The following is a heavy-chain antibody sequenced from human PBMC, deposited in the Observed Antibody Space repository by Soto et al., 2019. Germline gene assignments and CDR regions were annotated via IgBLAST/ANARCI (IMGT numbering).Heavy chain of an antibody. D-gene: IGHD6-19*01. CDR2: IYYSGST. V-gene: IGHV4-39*01. CDR1: GGSISSSSYY. Sequence: SETLSLTCTVSGGSISSSSYYWGWIRQPPGKGLEWIGSIYYSGSTYYNPSLKSRVTISVDTSKNQFSLKLSSVTAADTAVYYCARRLAVAALDYWGQGTLVTVSS. CDR3: ARRLAVAALDY. J-gene: IGHJ4*02.